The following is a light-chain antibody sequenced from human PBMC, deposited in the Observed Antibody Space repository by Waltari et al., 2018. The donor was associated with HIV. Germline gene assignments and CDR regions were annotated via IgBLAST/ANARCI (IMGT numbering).Light chain of an antibody. Sequence: QSVLTQPPSVSGAPGQRLTIFRSESSTNTGAPYDVHWYQQFPGTAPQLLIFGNTNRPSGVPDRFSGSKSGTSASLAITGLQAEDEADYYCQSYDSSLSAPVVFGGGTKLTVL. CDR3: QSYDSSLSAPVV. CDR1: STNTGAPYD. J-gene: IGLJ2*01. V-gene: IGLV1-40*01. CDR2: GNT.